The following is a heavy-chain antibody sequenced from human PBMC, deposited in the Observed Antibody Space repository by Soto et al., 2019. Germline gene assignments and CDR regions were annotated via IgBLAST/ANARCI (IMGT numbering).Heavy chain of an antibody. V-gene: IGHV4-31*03. D-gene: IGHD4-17*01. CDR3: ARMIRWQGCFDY. CDR2: ILYSGST. Sequence: QVQLQESGPGLVKPSQTLSLTCTVSGDSINSGGFYWSWIHQPPGKGLEWIGYILYSGSTYYNPSLSSRVTISVDTSKNQFSLRLSSVTAADTAIFYCARMIRWQGCFDYWGQGTLVTVSS. J-gene: IGHJ4*02. CDR1: GDSINSGGFY.